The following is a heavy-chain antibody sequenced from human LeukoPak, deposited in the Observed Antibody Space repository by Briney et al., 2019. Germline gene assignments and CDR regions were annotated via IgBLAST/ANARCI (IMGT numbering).Heavy chain of an antibody. V-gene: IGHV3-7*01. CDR3: AREMRLVGRVFDY. Sequence: PGGSLRLSCAASGFTFSSYDMHWVRQAPGKGLEWVANIKEDGSEIYYVDSVKGRFTISRDNAKNSLYLQMNSLRAEDTAVYYCAREMRLVGRVFDYWGQGTLVTVSS. D-gene: IGHD6-6*01. CDR1: GFTFSSYD. J-gene: IGHJ4*02. CDR2: IKEDGSEI.